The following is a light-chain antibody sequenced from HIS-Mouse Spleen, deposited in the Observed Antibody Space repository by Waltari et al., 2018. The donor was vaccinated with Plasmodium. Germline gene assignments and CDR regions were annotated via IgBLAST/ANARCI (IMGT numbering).Light chain of an antibody. CDR1: SSEVGGYHY. V-gene: IGLV2-14*01. CDR2: EVS. J-gene: IGLJ3*02. CDR3: SSYTSSSTWV. Sequence: QSALTQPASVSGSPGQSITIPCPGTSSEVGGYHYVSWYQQHPGKAPKLIIYEVSNRPSGVSNRFSGSKSGNTASLTISGLQAEDEADYYCSSYTSSSTWVFGGGTKLTVL.